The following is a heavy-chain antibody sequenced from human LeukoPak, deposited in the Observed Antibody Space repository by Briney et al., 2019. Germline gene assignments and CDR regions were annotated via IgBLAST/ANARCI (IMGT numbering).Heavy chain of an antibody. CDR1: GYIFSDHA. CDR2: LSHDGTTA. D-gene: IGHD2-21*02. V-gene: IGHV3-30*04. Sequence: PGRSLRLSCAASGYIFSDHAMHWVRQAPGKGLEWLAYLSHDGTTAYYADSVKGRFTISRDNSKNTLYLQMNSLRAEDTAVYYCASFPAIVVVTARVGYWGQGTLVTVSS. J-gene: IGHJ4*02. CDR3: ASFPAIVVVTARVGY.